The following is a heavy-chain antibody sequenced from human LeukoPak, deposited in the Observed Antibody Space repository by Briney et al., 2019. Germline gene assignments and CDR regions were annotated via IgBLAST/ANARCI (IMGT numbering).Heavy chain of an antibody. CDR3: ARSSSWAGHGMDV. CDR1: GGSISSYY. D-gene: IGHD6-13*01. V-gene: IGHV4-59*01. J-gene: IGHJ6*02. Sequence: PSETLSLTCTVSGGSISSYYWSWIRQPPGKGLEWMGYSYYSVSTNYNPSLKSRVPISVDTSKNHFSLKLISVSAGGTFVYYCARSSSWAGHGMDVWGQGTPVTVSS. CDR2: SYYSVST.